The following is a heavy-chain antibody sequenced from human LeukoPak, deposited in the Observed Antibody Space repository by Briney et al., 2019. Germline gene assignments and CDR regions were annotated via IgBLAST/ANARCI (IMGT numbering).Heavy chain of an antibody. D-gene: IGHD1-7*01. CDR2: VYTSGST. CDR3: ARFRRTTGSDAFDI. Sequence: SETLSLTCTVSGGSISSYYWSWIRQPAGKGLEWIGRVYTSGSTNYNPSLKSRVTMSVDTSKNRFSLKLSSVTAADTAVYYCARFRRTTGSDAFDIWGQGTMVTVPS. CDR1: GGSISSYY. J-gene: IGHJ3*02. V-gene: IGHV4-4*07.